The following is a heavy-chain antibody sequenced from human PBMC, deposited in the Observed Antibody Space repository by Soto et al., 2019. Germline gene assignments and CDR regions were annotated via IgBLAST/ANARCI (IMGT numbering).Heavy chain of an antibody. J-gene: IGHJ4*02. CDR2: IKPDGSEK. Sequence: GGSLRLSCAASGFTFSSHWMSWVRQAPGKGLEWVANIKPDGSEKWYVDSVKGRFTISRDNSKNTLYLQMNSLRAEDTAVYYCANWRGSSNFDYWGQGTLVTVSS. CDR3: ANWRGSSNFDY. D-gene: IGHD1-26*01. CDR1: GFTFSSHW. V-gene: IGHV3-7*02.